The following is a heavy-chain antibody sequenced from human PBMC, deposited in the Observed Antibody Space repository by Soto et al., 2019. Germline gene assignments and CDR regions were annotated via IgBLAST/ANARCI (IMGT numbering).Heavy chain of an antibody. CDR1: GGTFSIYA. J-gene: IGHJ4*02. Sequence: ASVKVSCKASGGTFSIYAISWVRQAPGQRLEWMGWIIPGNGNTKYAQKFQGRVTMTTDKSTSTAYMELRSLRSDDTAVYYCARESSSSCHDYWGQGTLVTVSS. CDR3: ARESSSSCHDY. D-gene: IGHD6-13*01. CDR2: IIPGNGNT. V-gene: IGHV1-18*01.